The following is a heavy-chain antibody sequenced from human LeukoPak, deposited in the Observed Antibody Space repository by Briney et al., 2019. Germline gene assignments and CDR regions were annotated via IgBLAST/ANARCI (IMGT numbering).Heavy chain of an antibody. CDR3: ARLPVAVAGSFTDY. CDR2: INHSGST. Sequence: PSETLSLTCAVYGGSFSGYYWSWIRQPPGKGLEWIGEINHSGSTNYNPSLKSRVTISVDTSKNQFSLKLSSVTAADTAVYYCARLPVAVAGSFTDYWGQGTLVTVSS. CDR1: GGSFSGYY. J-gene: IGHJ4*02. D-gene: IGHD6-19*01. V-gene: IGHV4-34*01.